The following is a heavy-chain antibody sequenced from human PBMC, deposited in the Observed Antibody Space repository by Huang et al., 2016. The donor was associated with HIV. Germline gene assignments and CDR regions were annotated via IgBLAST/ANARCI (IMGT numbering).Heavy chain of an antibody. V-gene: IGHV3-21*01. J-gene: IGHJ5*02. Sequence: DVQLVESGGGLVKPGGSLRLSCAASGFSFDSFAMHWVRQAPWKGLEGVVSITASSSFKDYAGSLTCRFTVSRDNAKNSLYLQMNSRRPEDTAVYYCVRENYGSGSTLHWFDPWGQGTLVTVSS. D-gene: IGHD3-10*01. CDR1: GFSFDSFA. CDR3: VRENYGSGSTLHWFDP. CDR2: ITASSSFK.